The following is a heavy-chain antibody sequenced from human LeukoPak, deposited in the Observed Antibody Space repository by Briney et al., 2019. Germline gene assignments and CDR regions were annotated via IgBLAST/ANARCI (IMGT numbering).Heavy chain of an antibody. V-gene: IGHV1-2*06. D-gene: IGHD5-12*01. CDR3: ARGYSGYDCPDY. CDR2: INPNSGGT. Sequence: GASVKVSCKSSGYTFTGYYMHWVRQAPGQGLEWMGRINPNSGGTNYAQKFQGRVTMTKDTPINTAYMELSRLRSDDTAVYYCARGYSGYDCPDYWGQGTLVTVSS. CDR1: GYTFTGYY. J-gene: IGHJ4*02.